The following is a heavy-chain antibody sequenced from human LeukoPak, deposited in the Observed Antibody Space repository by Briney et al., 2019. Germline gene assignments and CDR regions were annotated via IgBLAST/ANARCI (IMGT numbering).Heavy chain of an antibody. D-gene: IGHD3-10*01. CDR2: IYHSGST. CDR3: ARVGPLLLWFGELRDYYFDY. J-gene: IGHJ4*02. CDR1: GYSISSGYY. Sequence: PSETLSLTCTVSGYSISSGYYWGWIRQPPGKGLEWIGSIYHSGSTYYNPFLKSRVTISVDTSKNQFSLKLSSVTAADTAVYYCARVGPLLLWFGELRDYYFDYWGQGTLVTVSS. V-gene: IGHV4-38-2*02.